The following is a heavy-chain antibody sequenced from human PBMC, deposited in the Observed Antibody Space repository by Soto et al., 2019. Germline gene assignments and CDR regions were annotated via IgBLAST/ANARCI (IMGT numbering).Heavy chain of an antibody. CDR2: IWYDGSNK. CDR3: ASTLDGSGLAVRYYFDY. V-gene: IGHV3-33*01. Sequence: QVQLVESGGGVVQPGRSLRLSCAASGFTFSSYGMHWVRQAPGKGLEWVAVIWYDGSNKYYADSVKGRFPISRDNSKNTLYLQMNSLRAEDTAVYYCASTLDGSGLAVRYYFDYWAQGTLVTVSS. D-gene: IGHD6-19*01. CDR1: GFTFSSYG. J-gene: IGHJ4*02.